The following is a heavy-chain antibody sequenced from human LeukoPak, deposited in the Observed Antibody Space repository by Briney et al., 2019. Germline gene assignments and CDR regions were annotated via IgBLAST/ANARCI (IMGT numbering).Heavy chain of an antibody. V-gene: IGHV3-48*03. CDR3: VSDAFDI. J-gene: IGHJ3*02. CDR2: ISSSGSAI. Sequence: PGGSLRLSCAASGFTFSNFEMTWGRQAPEKGLELVSYISSSGSAIYYGDSVKGRFTISRDNAENSLYLQMNNLRAEDTAVYYCVSDAFDIWGQGTMVTVSS. CDR1: GFTFSNFE.